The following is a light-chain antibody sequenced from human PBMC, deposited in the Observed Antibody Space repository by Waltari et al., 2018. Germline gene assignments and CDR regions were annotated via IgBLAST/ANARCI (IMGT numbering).Light chain of an antibody. Sequence: DIQMTQSPSSLSASVGDRVTITCRANHTITRHLNWYQQKPGKAPRLLIQGASSLQSEVPSRFSGSGSETDVALTITSLQPEDFATYCGQQSYTAPRTFGQGTTVDIK. CDR1: HTITRH. V-gene: IGKV1-39*01. J-gene: IGKJ1*01. CDR2: GAS. CDR3: QQSYTAPRT.